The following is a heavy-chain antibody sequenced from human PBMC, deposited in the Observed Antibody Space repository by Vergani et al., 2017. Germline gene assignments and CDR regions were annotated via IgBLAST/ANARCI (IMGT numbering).Heavy chain of an antibody. D-gene: IGHD3-9*01. J-gene: IGHJ4*02. CDR3: ARGDYGIGTGYRY. CDR1: GYTFSIYY. Sequence: QVQVVQSGAEVKKSGASVNVSCKTSGYTFSIYYMHWVRQAPRQGLEWMGIINGSVGHTNYAQKYQGIATMNRDTSTSTVYMELSSLRSEDTAIYYCARGDYGIGTGYRYWGQGTLVTVSA. V-gene: IGHV1-46*03. CDR2: INGSVGHT.